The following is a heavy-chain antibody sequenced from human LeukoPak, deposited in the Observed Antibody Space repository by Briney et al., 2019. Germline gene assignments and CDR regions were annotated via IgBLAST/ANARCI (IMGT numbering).Heavy chain of an antibody. CDR3: ARDLETMVRGVISYYMDV. D-gene: IGHD3-10*01. V-gene: IGHV1-46*01. CDR2: INPSGGST. Sequence: ASVKVSCKASGYTFTSYYMHWVRQAPGQGLEWMGIINPSGGSTSYAQKFQGRVTMTRDTSISTAYMELSRLRSDDTAVYYCARDLETMVRGVISYYMDVWGKGTTVTVSS. CDR1: GYTFTSYY. J-gene: IGHJ6*03.